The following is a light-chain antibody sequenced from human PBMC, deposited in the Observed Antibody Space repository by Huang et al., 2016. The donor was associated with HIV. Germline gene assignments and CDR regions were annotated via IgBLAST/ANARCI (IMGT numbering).Light chain of an antibody. J-gene: IGKJ1*01. V-gene: IGKV1-39*01. Sequence: DIQMTQSPSSLSASVGDRVTITCRASQSINSYVNWYQQKPGKAPKVLIYAASSLQSGVPSRFSGSGSGTDFTLTINSLQPEDFAIYYCQQSYNTPLTFGQGTKVEIK. CDR2: AAS. CDR1: QSINSY. CDR3: QQSYNTPLT.